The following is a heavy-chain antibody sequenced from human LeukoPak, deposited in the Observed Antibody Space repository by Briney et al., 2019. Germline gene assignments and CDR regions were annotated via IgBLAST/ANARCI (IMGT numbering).Heavy chain of an antibody. J-gene: IGHJ4*02. D-gene: IGHD6-13*01. Sequence: SETLSLTCAVYGGSFSGYYWGWIRQPPGKGLEWIGYIYYSGSTNYNPSLKSRVTISVDTSKNQFSLKLTSVTAADTAVYYCARHVGYSTSGFPPAHFDYWGQGTLVTVSS. CDR1: GGSFSGYY. CDR2: IYYSGST. V-gene: IGHV4-59*08. CDR3: ARHVGYSTSGFPPAHFDY.